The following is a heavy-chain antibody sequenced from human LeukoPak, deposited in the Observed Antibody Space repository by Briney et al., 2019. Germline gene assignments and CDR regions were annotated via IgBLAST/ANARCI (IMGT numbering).Heavy chain of an antibody. J-gene: IGHJ4*02. CDR1: GGSISSGGYS. CDR3: ARGGEVGKNIVVNSFDY. CDR2: IYHSGST. Sequence: SQTLSLTCAVSGGSISSGGYSWSWIRQPPGKGLEWIGYIYHSGSTYYNPSLKSRVIISVDRSKNQFSLKLSSVTAADTAVYYCARGGEVGKNIVVNSFDYWGQGTLVTVSS. V-gene: IGHV4-30-2*01. D-gene: IGHD3-22*01.